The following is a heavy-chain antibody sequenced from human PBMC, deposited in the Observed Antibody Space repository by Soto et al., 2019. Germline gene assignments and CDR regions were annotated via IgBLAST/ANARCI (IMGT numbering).Heavy chain of an antibody. CDR1: GYTFTSYG. Sequence: ASVKVSCKASGYTFTSYGISWVRQAPGQGLEWMGWISAYNGNTNYAQKLQGRVTMTTDTSTSTAYMELRSLRSDDTAVYYCAIETYYGDYPNWFDLWGQGTLVPVSS. V-gene: IGHV1-18*01. CDR3: AIETYYGDYPNWFDL. CDR2: ISAYNGNT. D-gene: IGHD4-17*01. J-gene: IGHJ5*02.